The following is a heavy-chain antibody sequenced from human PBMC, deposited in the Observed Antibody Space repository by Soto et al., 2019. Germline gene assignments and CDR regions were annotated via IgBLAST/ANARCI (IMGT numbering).Heavy chain of an antibody. CDR3: AKDRRAYSNYEFDY. Sequence: GGSLRLSCAASVFTFSSYAMSWVRQAPGKGLEWVSAISGSGGSTYYAYSVKVRFTISRDNSKNTLYLQMNSPRAEDTAVYYCAKDRRAYSNYEFDYWGQGTLVTVSS. D-gene: IGHD4-4*01. V-gene: IGHV3-23*01. CDR2: ISGSGGST. J-gene: IGHJ4*02. CDR1: VFTFSSYA.